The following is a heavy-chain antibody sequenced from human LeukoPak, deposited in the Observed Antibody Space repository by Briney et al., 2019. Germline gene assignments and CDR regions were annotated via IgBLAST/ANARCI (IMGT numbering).Heavy chain of an antibody. CDR3: ARNISWGVSDP. J-gene: IGHJ5*02. CDR1: GFTFSRHW. CDR2: IDKDGRST. V-gene: IGHV3-74*01. D-gene: IGHD3-10*01. Sequence: PGGSLRLSCGASGFTFSRHWMHWVRQVRGKGLVWVSSIDKDGRSTSYADSVKGRFTISRDNAKNALHLQMNSLRVEDTAVYHCARNISWGVSDPWGQGTLVTVSS.